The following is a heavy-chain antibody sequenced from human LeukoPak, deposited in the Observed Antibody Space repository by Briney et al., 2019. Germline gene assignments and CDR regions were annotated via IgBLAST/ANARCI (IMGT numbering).Heavy chain of an antibody. Sequence: SETPSLTCTVSGGSLSGSYWAWIRQPPGKGLEWIGYIFYSGNPNYNPSLKSRISMSVDTSKSQFSLNLNSVTAADTAVYYCARSGTLTAYLHWGQGALVTVSS. CDR3: ARSGTLTAYLH. D-gene: IGHD3-9*01. CDR2: IFYSGNP. J-gene: IGHJ4*02. CDR1: GGSLSGSY. V-gene: IGHV4-59*01.